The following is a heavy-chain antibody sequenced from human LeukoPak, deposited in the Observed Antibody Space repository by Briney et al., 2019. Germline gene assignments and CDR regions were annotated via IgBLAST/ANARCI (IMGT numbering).Heavy chain of an antibody. CDR1: GGSISSYY. Sequence: SGTLSLTCTVSGGSISSYYWSWIRQPPGKGLEWIGYIYYSGSTNYNPSLKSRVTISVDTSKNQFSLKLSSVTAADTAVYYCARDLERYGGSPDGMDVWGQGTTVTVSS. V-gene: IGHV4-59*01. CDR2: IYYSGST. CDR3: ARDLERYGGSPDGMDV. J-gene: IGHJ6*02. D-gene: IGHD3-10*01.